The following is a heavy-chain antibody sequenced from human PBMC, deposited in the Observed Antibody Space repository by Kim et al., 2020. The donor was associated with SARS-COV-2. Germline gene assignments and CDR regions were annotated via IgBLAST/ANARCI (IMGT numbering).Heavy chain of an antibody. D-gene: IGHD3-16*01. Sequence: GGSLRLSCAASGFTFSSYAMHWVRQAPGKGLEWVAVISYDGSNKYYADSVKGRFTISRDNSKNTLYLQMNSLRAEDTAVYYCARRGGEDWFDPWGQGTLVTVSS. V-gene: IGHV3-30-3*01. J-gene: IGHJ5*02. CDR3: ARRGGEDWFDP. CDR2: ISYDGSNK. CDR1: GFTFSSYA.